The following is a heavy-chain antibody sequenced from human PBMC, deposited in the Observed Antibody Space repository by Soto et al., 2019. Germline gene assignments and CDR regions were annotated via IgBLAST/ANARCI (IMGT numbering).Heavy chain of an antibody. V-gene: IGHV2-70*01. D-gene: IGHD1-26*01. CDR1: GFSLSTSGMC. Sequence: GSGPTLVNPTQTLTLTCTFSGFSLSTSGMCVSWIRQPPGKALEWLALIDWDDDKYYSTSLKTRLTISKDTSKNQVVLTMTNMDPVDTATYYCARSTALRAYYGMDVWGQGTTVTVSS. CDR3: ARSTALRAYYGMDV. CDR2: IDWDDDK. J-gene: IGHJ6*02.